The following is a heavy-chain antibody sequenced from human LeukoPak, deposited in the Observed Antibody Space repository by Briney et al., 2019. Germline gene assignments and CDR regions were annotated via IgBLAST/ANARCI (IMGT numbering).Heavy chain of an antibody. V-gene: IGHV1-18*04. CDR1: GYTFTGYY. D-gene: IGHD2-15*01. Sequence: ASVKVSCKASGYTFTGYYMHWVRQAPGQGLEWMGWISAYNGNTNYAQKLQGRVTMTTDTSTGTAYMELRSLRSDDTAVYYCARVIGYCSGGSCYGGWFDPWGQGTLVTVSS. CDR2: ISAYNGNT. CDR3: ARVIGYCSGGSCYGGWFDP. J-gene: IGHJ5*02.